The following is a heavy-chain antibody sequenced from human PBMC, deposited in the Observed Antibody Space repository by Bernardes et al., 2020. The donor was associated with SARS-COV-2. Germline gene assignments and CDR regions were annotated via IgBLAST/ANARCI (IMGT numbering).Heavy chain of an antibody. CDR3: ARSQPPKAYCRGGRCYSEGGPNYYGLDV. V-gene: IGHV3-48*03. J-gene: IGHJ6*02. Sequence: GGSLRLSCAASAFIFSDFEMNWVRQAPGKGLEWVSYIRGADSTIFYADSVKGRFTISRDNAKNSLYLQMNGLGAEDTGVYYCARSQPPKAYCRGGRCYSEGGPNYYGLDVRGQGTTVTVS. CDR1: AFIFSDFE. CDR2: IRGADSTI. D-gene: IGHD2-15*01.